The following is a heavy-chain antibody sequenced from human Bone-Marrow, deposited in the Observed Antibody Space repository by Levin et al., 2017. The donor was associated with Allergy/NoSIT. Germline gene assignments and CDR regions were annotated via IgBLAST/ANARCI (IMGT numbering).Heavy chain of an antibody. CDR3: ARDHSSTERYFDS. V-gene: IGHV1-69*01. J-gene: IGHJ4*02. Sequence: GGSLRLSCRSSGGTFSSDPISWLRQAPGQGLEWMGGIIPMYRTPNFAQSFQGRLMINADESTSTAFMELTSLRYEDTAIYFCARDHSSTERYFDSWGQGTLVTVSS. D-gene: IGHD2-15*01. CDR1: GGTFSSDP. CDR2: IIPMYRTP.